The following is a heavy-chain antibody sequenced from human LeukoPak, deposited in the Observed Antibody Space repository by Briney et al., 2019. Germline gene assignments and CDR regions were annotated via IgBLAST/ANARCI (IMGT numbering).Heavy chain of an antibody. CDR2: INTSGST. CDR3: ARVGPWFGELLSSGPFYYYYYMDV. Sequence: SETLSLTCTVSGASIRSFHWSWIRQSAGKGLEWIGRINTSGSTNYNPSLKSRVTISVDTSKNQFSLKLSSVTAADTAVYYCARVGPWFGELLSSGPFYYYYYMDVWGKGTTVTISS. V-gene: IGHV4-4*07. J-gene: IGHJ6*03. D-gene: IGHD3-10*01. CDR1: GASIRSFH.